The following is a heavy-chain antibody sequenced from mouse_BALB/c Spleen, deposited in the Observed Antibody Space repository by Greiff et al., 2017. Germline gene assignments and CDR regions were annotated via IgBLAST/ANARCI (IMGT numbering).Heavy chain of an antibody. CDR2: ISCYNGAT. V-gene: IGHV1S34*01. D-gene: IGHD1-1*01. J-gene: IGHJ3*01. CDR1: GYSFTGYY. CDR3: ARDYGSSPLFAY. Sequence: LVKTGASVKISCKASGYSFTGYYMHWVKQSHGKSLEWIGYISCYNGATSYNQKFKGKATFTVDTSSSTAYMQFNSLTSEDSAVYYCARDYGSSPLFAYWGQGTLVTVSA.